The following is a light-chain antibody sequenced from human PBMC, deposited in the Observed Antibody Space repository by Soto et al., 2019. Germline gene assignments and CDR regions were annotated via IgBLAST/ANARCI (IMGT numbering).Light chain of an antibody. J-gene: IGKJ4*01. CDR1: QRISTW. CDR2: KAS. CDR3: QQYESYPMT. Sequence: DSQMTQYPSTLSASVGDRVTITCRASQRISTWLAWYQQKPGKAPKILISKASTLQSGVPPRFSGSGSGTEFTLTISSLQPDDFATYYCQQYESYPMTFGGGTKVEIK. V-gene: IGKV1-5*03.